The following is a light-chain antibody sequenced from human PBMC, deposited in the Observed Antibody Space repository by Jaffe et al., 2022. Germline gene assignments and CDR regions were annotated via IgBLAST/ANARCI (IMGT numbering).Light chain of an antibody. J-gene: IGKJ1*01. CDR3: QQLNSYPP. V-gene: IGKV1-9*01. CDR1: QGISSY. CDR2: AAS. Sequence: DIQLTQSPSFLSASVGDRVTITCRASQGISSYLAWYQQKPGKAPKLLIYAASTLQSGVPSRFSGSGSGTEFTLTISSLQPEDFATYYCQQLNSYPPFGQGTKVEIK.